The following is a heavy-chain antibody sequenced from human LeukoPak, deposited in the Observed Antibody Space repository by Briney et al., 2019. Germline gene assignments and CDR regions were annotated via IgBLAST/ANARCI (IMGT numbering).Heavy chain of an antibody. D-gene: IGHD1-26*01. CDR3: ARRSYYWVY. Sequence: GGSLRLSCAASGFTFSSYEMNWVRQAPGKGLEWVSYISSSGSTIYYADSVKGRFTISRDNAKNSLYLQMNSLRAVDTAVYYCARRSYYWVYWGQGTLVTVSS. CDR1: GFTFSSYE. V-gene: IGHV3-48*03. CDR2: ISSSGSTI. J-gene: IGHJ4*02.